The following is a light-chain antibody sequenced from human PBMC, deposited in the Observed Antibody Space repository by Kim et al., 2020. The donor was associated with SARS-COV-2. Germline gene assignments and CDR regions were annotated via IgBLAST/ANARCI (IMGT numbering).Light chain of an antibody. V-gene: IGLV1-44*01. J-gene: IGLJ2*01. CDR3: AAWDDRLKGVV. CDR1: NSNIGDNT. CDR2: SNN. Sequence: GQGVTISCSGSNSNIGDNTVNWYQQHPGTAPKVLIFSNNQRPSGVPDRISGSKSGTSASLAISELQSEDEADYYCAAWDDRLKGVVFGGGTQLTVL.